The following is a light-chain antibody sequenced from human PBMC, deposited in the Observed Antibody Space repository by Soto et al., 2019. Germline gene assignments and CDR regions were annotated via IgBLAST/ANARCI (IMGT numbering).Light chain of an antibody. CDR3: CSFARSSTSYV. V-gene: IGLV2-23*01. CDR2: EGS. J-gene: IGLJ1*01. CDR1: SSDVGSSNL. Sequence: QSVLTQPASVSGSPGQSITISCTGTSSDVGSSNLVSWYQQHPGKTPKLIIYEGSRRPSGVSGRSSGSMSGNAASLTISGLQAEDEADYYCCSFARSSTSYVFGTGTKVTVL.